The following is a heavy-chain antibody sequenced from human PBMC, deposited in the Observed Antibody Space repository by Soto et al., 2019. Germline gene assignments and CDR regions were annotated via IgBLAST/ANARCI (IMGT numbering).Heavy chain of an antibody. J-gene: IGHJ4*02. CDR2: VNPSDSDT. CDR3: DRPDSNGWYDY. D-gene: IGHD6-19*01. Sequence: GESRKISCKGSGYTFTNHWIAWVRQMPGKGLEWVGIVNPSDSDTRYSPSFQGQVTISADKSISHAYLQWSSLKASDTAIYYCDRPDSNGWYDYWGQGSLVTVSS. CDR1: GYTFTNHW. V-gene: IGHV5-51*01.